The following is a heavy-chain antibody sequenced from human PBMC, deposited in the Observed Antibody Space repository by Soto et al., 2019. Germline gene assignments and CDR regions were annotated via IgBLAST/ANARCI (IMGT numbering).Heavy chain of an antibody. CDR1: GGTSVDFG. CDR2: IRSNIYDGTT. CDR3: TRVSTDCSVGSCYTLH. J-gene: IGHJ4*02. Sequence: GGTSVDFGVSRILQETRRGLQWVSFIRSNIYDGTTEYDPSVEGRFTISRDDSKTTAYLQMNSLQSEDTGVYYCTRVSTDCSVGSCYTLHCGEGPLVNVSS. D-gene: IGHD2-15*01. V-gene: IGHV3-49*03.